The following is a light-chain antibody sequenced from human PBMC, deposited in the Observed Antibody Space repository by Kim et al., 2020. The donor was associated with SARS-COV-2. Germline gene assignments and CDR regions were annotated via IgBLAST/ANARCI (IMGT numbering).Light chain of an antibody. J-gene: IGKJ5*01. CDR1: QSISSH. V-gene: IGKV1-39*01. CDR3: QQSYSTLIT. Sequence: DIQMTQSPSSLSASVGDRVTITCRASQSISSHLNWYQQKPGKAPKLLIYAASSLQSGVPSRFSGSGSGTDFTLTISSLQPEDCATYYCQQSYSTLITFGQGTRLEIK. CDR2: AAS.